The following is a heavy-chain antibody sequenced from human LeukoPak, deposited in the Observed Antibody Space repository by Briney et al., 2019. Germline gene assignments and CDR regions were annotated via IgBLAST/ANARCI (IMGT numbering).Heavy chain of an antibody. CDR2: IDANGST. Sequence: SETLSLTCTVSGVSIRPYYWTWIRQPAGKGLEWIGRIDANGSTNYNPSLKSRVTISVDTSKNQFSLRLTSVTAADTAVYFCAKERSGDSDYWGQGTLVTVSS. V-gene: IGHV4-4*07. CDR1: GVSIRPYY. J-gene: IGHJ4*02. CDR3: AKERSGDSDY. D-gene: IGHD2-21*02.